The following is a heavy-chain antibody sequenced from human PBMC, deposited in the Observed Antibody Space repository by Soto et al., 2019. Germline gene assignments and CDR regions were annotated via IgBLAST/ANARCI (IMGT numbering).Heavy chain of an antibody. V-gene: IGHV3-30*18. D-gene: IGHD4-17*01. CDR3: AKDHLPSTVTTPGY. J-gene: IGHJ4*02. CDR2: ISYDGNNK. Sequence: QVQLVESGGRVVQPGRSLRLSCAASGFTFSTYGMHWVRQAPGKGLEWVAVISYDGNNKYYADSVKGRFTIARDNSKNTLFLQMDSLRAEDTAVYYCAKDHLPSTVTTPGYWGQGTLVTVSS. CDR1: GFTFSTYG.